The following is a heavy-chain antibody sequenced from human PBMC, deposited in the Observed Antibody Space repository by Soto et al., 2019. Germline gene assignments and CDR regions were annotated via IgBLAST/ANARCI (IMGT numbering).Heavy chain of an antibody. CDR2: INSDDTSS. Sequence: GGSLRLSCAASGLSVSNYWMHWVRQTPGKGLVWVSRINSDDTSSSYAASVKGRFTISRDNAKNTLYLQMNSLRAEDTAVYYCATFPATSGWGQGTLVTVSS. CDR1: GLSVSNYW. CDR3: ATFPATSG. V-gene: IGHV3-74*01. J-gene: IGHJ4*02.